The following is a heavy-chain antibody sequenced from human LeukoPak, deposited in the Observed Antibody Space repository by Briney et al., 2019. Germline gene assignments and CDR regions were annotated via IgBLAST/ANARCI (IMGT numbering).Heavy chain of an antibody. CDR3: ARDHIAARPQGIYYMDV. J-gene: IGHJ6*03. V-gene: IGHV5-51*01. CDR2: IYPGDSDT. D-gene: IGHD6-6*01. Sequence: GESLKISCKGSGYSFTSYWIGWVRQMPGKGLECMGIIYPGDSDTRYSPSFQGQVTISADKSISTAYLQWSSLKASDTAMYYCARDHIAARPQGIYYMDVWGKGTTVTVSS. CDR1: GYSFTSYW.